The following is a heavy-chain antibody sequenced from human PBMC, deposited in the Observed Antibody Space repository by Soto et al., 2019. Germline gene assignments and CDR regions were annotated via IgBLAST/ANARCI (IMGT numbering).Heavy chain of an antibody. V-gene: IGHV3-30*18. J-gene: IGHJ6*02. CDR1: GFTFSNYG. Sequence: GSLRLSCAASGFTFSNYGMHWVRQAPGKGLEWVAVISYDGSNKYYADSVKGRFTISRDNSRNTLYLQMNSLRAEDTAVYYCAKDRSGGYPPYYYYYGMDVWGQGTTVTVSS. D-gene: IGHD5-12*01. CDR3: AKDRSGGYPPYYYYYGMDV. CDR2: ISYDGSNK.